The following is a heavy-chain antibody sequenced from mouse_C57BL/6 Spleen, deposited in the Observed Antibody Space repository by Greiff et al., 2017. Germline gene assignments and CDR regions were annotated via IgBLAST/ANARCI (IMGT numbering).Heavy chain of an antibody. V-gene: IGHV1-81*01. J-gene: IGHJ2*01. Sequence: QVQLQQSGAELARPGASVKLSCKASGYTFTSYGIRWVKQRTGQGLEWIGEIYPRSGNTYYNEKFKGKATLTADKSSSTAYMELRSLTSADSAVYFCCLWLRRGDFDYWGQGTTLTVSS. CDR2: IYPRSGNT. CDR1: GYTFTSYG. D-gene: IGHD2-2*01. CDR3: CLWLRRGDFDY.